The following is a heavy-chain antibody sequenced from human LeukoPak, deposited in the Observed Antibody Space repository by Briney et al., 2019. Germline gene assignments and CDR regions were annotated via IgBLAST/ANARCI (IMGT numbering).Heavy chain of an antibody. CDR2: IYYSGGT. CDR3: AVNSTKHTFDI. J-gene: IGHJ3*02. D-gene: IGHD1-1*01. V-gene: IGHV4-59*08. Sequence: PSETLSLTCTVSGGSMSPFYWSWIRQSPGKGLEWIGSIYYSGGTNYNPSLKSRVAISVDTSKNQCSLELSSVTAADTAVYYCAVNSTKHTFDIWGQGTMVTVSS. CDR1: GGSMSPFY.